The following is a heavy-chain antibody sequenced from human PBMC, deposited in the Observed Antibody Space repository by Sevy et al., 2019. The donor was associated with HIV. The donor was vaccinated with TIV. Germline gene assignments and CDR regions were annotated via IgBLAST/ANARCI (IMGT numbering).Heavy chain of an antibody. D-gene: IGHD2-15*01. Sequence: GGSLRLSCAASGFTFSTFAMDWVRQAPGKGLEWDSSVSTGRDLFYADSVKGRFTLSTDSAKNSMFLHMNSLRVDDTGIYYCVREGSGHLDFDYWGQGTLVTVSS. CDR2: VSTGRDL. CDR1: GFTFSTFA. V-gene: IGHV3-21*04. J-gene: IGHJ4*02. CDR3: VREGSGHLDFDY.